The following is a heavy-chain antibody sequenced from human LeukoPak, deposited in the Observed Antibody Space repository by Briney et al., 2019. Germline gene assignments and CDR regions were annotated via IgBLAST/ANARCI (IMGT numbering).Heavy chain of an antibody. J-gene: IGHJ4*02. V-gene: IGHV4-39*07. CDR1: GGSISSSSYY. CDR2: IYYSGST. D-gene: IGHD5-18*01. Sequence: SETLSLTCTVSGGSISSSSYYWGWLRQPPGKGLEWIGSIYYSGSTYYNPSLKRRVTISVDTSKNQFSLKLSSVTAADTAVYYCAREGAVGLPDYWGQGTLVTVSS. CDR3: AREGAVGLPDY.